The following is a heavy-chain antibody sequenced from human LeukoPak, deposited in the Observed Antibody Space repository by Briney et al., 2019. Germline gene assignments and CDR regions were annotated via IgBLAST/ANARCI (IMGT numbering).Heavy chain of an antibody. V-gene: IGHV3-43*01. Sequence: GGSLRLSCAASGFTFDDYTMHWVRQAPGKGLEWVSLISWDGGSTYYADPVKGRFTISRDNSKNSLYLQMNSLRTEDTALYYCARGSIAVALDYWGQGTLVTVSS. CDR2: ISWDGGST. D-gene: IGHD6-19*01. CDR3: ARGSIAVALDY. J-gene: IGHJ4*02. CDR1: GFTFDDYT.